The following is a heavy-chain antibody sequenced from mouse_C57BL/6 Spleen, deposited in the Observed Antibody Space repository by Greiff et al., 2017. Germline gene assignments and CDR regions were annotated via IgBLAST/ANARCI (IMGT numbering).Heavy chain of an antibody. Sequence: QVQLQQSGAELVRPGTSVKVSCKASGYAFTNYLIEWVKQRPGQGLEWIGVINPGSGGTNYNEKFKGKATLTADKSSSTAYMQLSSLTSEDSAVYCCARGGTMIKGWLAYWGQGTLVTVSA. CDR3: ARGGTMIKGWLAY. D-gene: IGHD2-4*01. CDR2: INPGSGGT. CDR1: GYAFTNYL. J-gene: IGHJ3*01. V-gene: IGHV1-54*01.